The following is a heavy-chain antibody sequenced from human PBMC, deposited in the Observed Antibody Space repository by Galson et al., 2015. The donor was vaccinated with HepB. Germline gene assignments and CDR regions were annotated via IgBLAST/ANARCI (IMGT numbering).Heavy chain of an antibody. V-gene: IGHV3-73*01. CDR1: GFTFSGSA. Sequence: SLRLSCAASGFTFSGSAIHWVRQASGKGLEWVGRIRSKASSHATAYAASLKGRFTIPRDDSKNTEYLHMNRLKTEDTAVYYCTRLGDFSGYSSSWGQGTLVTVSS. J-gene: IGHJ4*02. D-gene: IGHD2-2*01. CDR3: TRLGDFSGYSSS. CDR2: IRSKASSHAT.